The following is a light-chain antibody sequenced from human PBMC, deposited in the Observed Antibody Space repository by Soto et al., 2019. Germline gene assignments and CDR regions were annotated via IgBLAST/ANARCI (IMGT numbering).Light chain of an antibody. J-gene: IGKJ4*01. V-gene: IGKV1-27*01. CDR2: ATS. CDR3: HKYNHAPT. CDR1: QAISSY. Sequence: DIQLTQSPSSLSASVGDRVTITCRASQAISSYLAWYQQKPGKVPELLIYATSTLQPGAPSRFSGSGSGTDFTLTISSLQPEDVATYYCHKYNHAPTFGGGTKVEIK.